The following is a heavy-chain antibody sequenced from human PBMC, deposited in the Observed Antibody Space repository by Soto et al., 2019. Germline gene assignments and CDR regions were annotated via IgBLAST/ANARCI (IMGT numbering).Heavy chain of an antibody. CDR2: ISYDGSNK. CDR3: AIGGYSLDYYYSGMDV. Sequence: QVQLVESGGGVVQPGRSLRLSCAASGFTFSSYGMHWVRQAPGKGLEWVAVISYDGSNKYYADSVKGRFTISRDNSKNTLYLQMNSLRAEDTAVYYCAIGGYSLDYYYSGMDVWGQGTTVTVFS. CDR1: GFTFSSYG. D-gene: IGHD3-10*01. V-gene: IGHV3-30*03. J-gene: IGHJ6*02.